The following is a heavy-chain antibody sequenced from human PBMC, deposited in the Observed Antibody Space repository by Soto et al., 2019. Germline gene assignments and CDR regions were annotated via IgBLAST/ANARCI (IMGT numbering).Heavy chain of an antibody. D-gene: IGHD2-2*01. J-gene: IGHJ6*03. CDR2: ISSSSSTI. CDR3: ARVVPAAMLSSPDYYYMDV. CDR1: GFTFSSYS. Sequence: GGSLRLSCAASGFTFSSYSMNWVRQAPGKGLEWVSYISSSSSTIYYADSVKGRFTISRDNAKNSLYLQMNSLRDEDTAVYYCARVVPAAMLSSPDYYYMDVWGKGTTVTVSS. V-gene: IGHV3-48*02.